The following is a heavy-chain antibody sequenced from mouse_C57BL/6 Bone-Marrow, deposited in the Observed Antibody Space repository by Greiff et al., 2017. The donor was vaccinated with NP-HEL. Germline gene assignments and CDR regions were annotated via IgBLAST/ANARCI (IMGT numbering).Heavy chain of an antibody. CDR3: ARYGNYVDY. CDR2: INPGSGGT. Sequence: QVQLKESGAELVRPGTSVKVSCKASGYAFTNYLIEWVKQRPGQGLEWIGVINPGSGGTNYNEKFKGKATLTADKSSSTAYMQLSSLTSEDSAVYFCARYGNYVDYWGQGTTLTVSS. CDR1: GYAFTNYL. J-gene: IGHJ2*01. V-gene: IGHV1-54*01. D-gene: IGHD1-1*01.